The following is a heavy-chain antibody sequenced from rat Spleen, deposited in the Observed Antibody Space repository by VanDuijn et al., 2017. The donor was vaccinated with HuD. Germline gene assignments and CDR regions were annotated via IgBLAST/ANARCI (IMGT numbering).Heavy chain of an antibody. CDR2: ISPSGGST. J-gene: IGHJ1*01. CDR1: KLNFSNYD. Sequence: EVRLVESGGALVQPGRPLKISCADSKLNFSNYDMAWIRQAPTKGLEWVASISPSGGSTYYRDSVKGRFIISRDIAKSTLYLQMDSLRSEDTATYYCATSPYYWYFDFWGPGTMVTVSS. CDR3: ATSPYYWYFDF. V-gene: IGHV5-19*01. D-gene: IGHD3-8*01.